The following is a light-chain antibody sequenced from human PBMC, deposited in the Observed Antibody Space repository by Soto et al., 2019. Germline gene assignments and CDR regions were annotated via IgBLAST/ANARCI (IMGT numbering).Light chain of an antibody. CDR1: SNDVGDYNL. CDR2: EVN. Sequence: QSALTQPASVSGSPGQSITISCTGTSNDVGDYNLVSWFQQHPGKAPKLMISEVNKRPSGVSNRFSGSKSANTASLTISGLQAEDEADYYCCSHVGGSSPQWVFGGGTKLTVL. CDR3: CSHVGGSSPQWV. J-gene: IGLJ3*02. V-gene: IGLV2-23*02.